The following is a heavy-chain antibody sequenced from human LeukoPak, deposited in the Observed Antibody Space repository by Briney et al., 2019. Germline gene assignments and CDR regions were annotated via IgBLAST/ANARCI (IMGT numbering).Heavy chain of an antibody. D-gene: IGHD3-9*01. V-gene: IGHV3-30*04. J-gene: IGHJ4*02. CDR3: ARSPYYDILAGFYYYFDY. Sequence: GRPLRLSWAAAVFTFSDYAMHWVRQAPAKGLEWVADISYDGRNKYYADSVKGRLTISRDNSKSTLYLQINSLRAEDTATYYCARSPYYDILAGFYYYFDYWGQGTLVTVSS. CDR1: VFTFSDYA. CDR2: ISYDGRNK.